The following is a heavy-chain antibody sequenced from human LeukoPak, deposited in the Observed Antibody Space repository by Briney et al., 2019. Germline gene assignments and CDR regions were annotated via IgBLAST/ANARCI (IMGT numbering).Heavy chain of an antibody. D-gene: IGHD5-18*01. CDR2: IIPILGIA. J-gene: IGHJ4*02. CDR3: ARLNTAMVTDY. Sequence: ASVKVSCKASGGTFSSYAISWVRQAPGQGLEWMGRIIPILGIANYAQKFQGRVTITADKSTSTAYMELSSLRSEDTAVYCCARLNTAMVTDYWGQGTLVTVSS. V-gene: IGHV1-69*04. CDR1: GGTFSSYA.